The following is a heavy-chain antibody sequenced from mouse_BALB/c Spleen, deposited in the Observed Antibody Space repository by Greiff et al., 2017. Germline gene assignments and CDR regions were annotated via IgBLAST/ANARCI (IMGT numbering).Heavy chain of an antibody. CDR1: GYTFTSYW. CDR3: ARSGYDYAYYYAMDY. Sequence: QVQLKQSGAELAKPGASVKMSCKASGYTFTSYWMHWVKQRPGQGLEWIGYINPSTGYTEYNQKFKDKATLTADKSSSTAYMQLSSLTSEDSAVYYCARSGYDYAYYYAMDYWGQGTSVTVSS. J-gene: IGHJ4*01. CDR2: INPSTGYT. D-gene: IGHD2-4*01. V-gene: IGHV1-7*01.